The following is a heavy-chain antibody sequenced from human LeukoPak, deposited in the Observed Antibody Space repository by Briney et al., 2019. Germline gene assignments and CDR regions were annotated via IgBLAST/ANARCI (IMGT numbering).Heavy chain of an antibody. CDR2: ISDTGKN. J-gene: IGHJ5*02. Sequence: SGTLSLTCSVSGASLSSYYWDWLRQSPGKGLEWIGYISDTGKNDAHPSLKSRVSISLDMSKKQFSLSLRSVTAADSAVYYCATGYYEPFATWGPGILVTVSS. CDR1: GASLSSYY. D-gene: IGHD1-26*01. CDR3: ATGYYEPFAT. V-gene: IGHV4-59*01.